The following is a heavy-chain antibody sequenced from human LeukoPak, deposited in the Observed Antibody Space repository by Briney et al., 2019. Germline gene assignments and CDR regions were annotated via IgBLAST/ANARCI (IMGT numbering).Heavy chain of an antibody. Sequence: GESLRLSCAASGFTFSSYSMNWVRQAPGKGLEWVSYISSSSSTIYYADSVKGRFTISRDNSKNSLYLQMNSLRAEDTAVYYCARSAMTIFGVVLYYFDYWGQGTLVTVSS. D-gene: IGHD3-3*01. J-gene: IGHJ4*02. V-gene: IGHV3-48*01. CDR3: ARSAMTIFGVVLYYFDY. CDR2: ISSSSSTI. CDR1: GFTFSSYS.